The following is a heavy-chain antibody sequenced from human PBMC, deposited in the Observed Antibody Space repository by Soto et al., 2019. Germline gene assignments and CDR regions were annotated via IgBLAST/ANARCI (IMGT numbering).Heavy chain of an antibody. CDR2: INWNRGSI. D-gene: IGHD5-18*01. CDR3: AKALSGYTYGLYDY. Sequence: PGGSLRLSCAASGFTFDDYAMHWVRQTPGKGLEWVSGINWNRGSIGYADSVKGRFTISKDIANNSLYLQMNSLRAEDTGLYYCAKALSGYTYGLYDYWGQGTQVTVSS. J-gene: IGHJ4*02. CDR1: GFTFDDYA. V-gene: IGHV3-9*01.